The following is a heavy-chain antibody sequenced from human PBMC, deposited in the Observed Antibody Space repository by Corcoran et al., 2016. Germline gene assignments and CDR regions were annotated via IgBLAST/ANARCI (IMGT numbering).Heavy chain of an antibody. D-gene: IGHD3-10*01. CDR1: GGSISSSSYY. CDR2: IYYSGST. CDR3: ARDMVRGVSDY. V-gene: IGHV4-39*07. J-gene: IGHJ4*02. Sequence: QLQLQESGPGLVKPSETLSLTCTVSGGSISSSSYYWGWIRQPPGKGLEWIGRIYYSGSTYYNPSLKSRVTISVDTSKNQFSLKLSSVTAADTAVYYCARDMVRGVSDYWGQGTLVTVSS.